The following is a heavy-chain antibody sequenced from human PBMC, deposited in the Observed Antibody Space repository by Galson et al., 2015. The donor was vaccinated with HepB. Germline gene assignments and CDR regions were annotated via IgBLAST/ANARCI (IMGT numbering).Heavy chain of an antibody. CDR1: GFTFSDYY. CDR3: ARRGQTDAFDI. Sequence: SLRLSCAASGFTFSDYYMSWIRQAPGKGLEWVSYISNSGDYTNKPDSVKGRFTISRDNAKNSLYLQMNSLRAEDTAVYHCARRGQTDAFDIWGQGTLVTVSS. J-gene: IGHJ3*02. V-gene: IGHV3-11*03. CDR2: ISNSGDYT.